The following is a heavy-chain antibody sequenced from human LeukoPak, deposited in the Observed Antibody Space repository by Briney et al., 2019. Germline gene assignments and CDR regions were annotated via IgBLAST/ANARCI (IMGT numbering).Heavy chain of an antibody. J-gene: IGHJ5*02. D-gene: IGHD3-9*01. CDR3: ARVDDILTGYFWFDP. CDR1: GYTFTSYD. V-gene: IGHV1-8*01. Sequence: ASVKVSGKASGYTFTSYDINWVRQATGQGLEWMGWMNPNSGNTGYAQKFQGRVTMTRNTSISTAYMELSSLRSEDTAVYYCARVDDILTGYFWFDPWGQGTLVTVSS. CDR2: MNPNSGNT.